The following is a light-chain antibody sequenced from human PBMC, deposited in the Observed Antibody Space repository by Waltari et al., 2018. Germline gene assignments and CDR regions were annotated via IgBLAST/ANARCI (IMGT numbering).Light chain of an antibody. CDR3: QKYVSLPAT. V-gene: IGKV3-20*01. CDR1: KSVSRS. J-gene: IGKJ1*01. Sequence: EIVLTQSPGTLSLSPGERATLSCRASKSVSRSLAWYQQTPGQAPRLLIYDASTRATGIPDRFSGSGSGTDFSLTISRLEPEDFAVYYCQKYVSLPATFGQGTKVEIK. CDR2: DAS.